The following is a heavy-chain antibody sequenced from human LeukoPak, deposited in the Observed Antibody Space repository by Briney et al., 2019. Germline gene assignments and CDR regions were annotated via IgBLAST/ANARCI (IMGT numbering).Heavy chain of an antibody. Sequence: PGGSLRLSCVASGFTFGKYWMSWVRQAPGKGLEWVASINHNGNVNYYVDSVKGRFTIPRDNAKNSLYLQMSNLRAVDTAVYFCARGGGLDVWGQGATVTVSS. J-gene: IGHJ6*02. CDR2: INHNGNVN. D-gene: IGHD3-16*01. CDR3: ARGGGLDV. V-gene: IGHV3-7*03. CDR1: GFTFGKYW.